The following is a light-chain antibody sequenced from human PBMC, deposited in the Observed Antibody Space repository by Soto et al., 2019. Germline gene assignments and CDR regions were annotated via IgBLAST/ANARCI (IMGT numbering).Light chain of an antibody. CDR3: LQHNSYPLT. CDR1: PPISVY. J-gene: IGKJ4*01. CDR2: AAS. V-gene: IGKV1-17*03. Sequence: DIRMTQSPSSLSAFLGDTVTITCQTGPPISVYLAWFQQKPGKVPKRLIYAASSLQSGVPSRFSGSGSGTEFTLTISSLQPEDFATYYCLQHNSYPLTFGGGTKVDI.